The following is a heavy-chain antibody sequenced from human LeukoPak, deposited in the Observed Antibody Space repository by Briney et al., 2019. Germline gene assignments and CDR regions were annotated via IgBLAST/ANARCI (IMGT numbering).Heavy chain of an antibody. Sequence: PSETLSLTCAVYGGSFSGYYWSWIRQPPGKGLEWIGEINHSGSTNYNPSLKSRVTISVDTSKNQFPLKLSSVTAADTAVYYCARPQWLVRSFDYWGQGTLVTVSS. CDR2: INHSGST. CDR1: GGSFSGYY. V-gene: IGHV4-34*01. D-gene: IGHD6-19*01. J-gene: IGHJ4*02. CDR3: ARPQWLVRSFDY.